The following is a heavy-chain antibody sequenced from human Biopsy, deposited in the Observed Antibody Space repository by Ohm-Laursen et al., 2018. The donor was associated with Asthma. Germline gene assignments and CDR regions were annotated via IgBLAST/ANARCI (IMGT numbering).Heavy chain of an antibody. CDR1: GFAVSRDH. CDR3: VRGDSSNWSHYYFDY. CDR2: IYSGGTS. D-gene: IGHD3-22*01. J-gene: IGHJ4*02. Sequence: SLRLSCSASGFAVSRDHMFWVRQAPGKGLEWVSEIYSGGTSHTADSMRGRFTISRDYSKNTLYLQMHSLRAEDTAVYYCVRGDSSNWSHYYFDYWGQGTLVTVSS. V-gene: IGHV3-53*01.